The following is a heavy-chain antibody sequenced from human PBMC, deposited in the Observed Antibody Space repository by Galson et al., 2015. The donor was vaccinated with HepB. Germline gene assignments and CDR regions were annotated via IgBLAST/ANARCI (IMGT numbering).Heavy chain of an antibody. V-gene: IGHV5-51*01. CDR2: IYPADSET. Sequence: QSGAVVKKPGESLKISCKVSGYSFITYWIGWVRQMPGKGLEWLGIIYPADSETRYSPSFQGQVTISADKSISTAYLQWSSLKASDTAMYYCAGRDRGALDYWGQGTLVTVSS. J-gene: IGHJ4*02. D-gene: IGHD1-26*01. CDR1: GYSFITYW. CDR3: AGRDRGALDY.